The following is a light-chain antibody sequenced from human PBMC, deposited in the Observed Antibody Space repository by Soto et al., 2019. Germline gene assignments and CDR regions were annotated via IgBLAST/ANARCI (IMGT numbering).Light chain of an antibody. V-gene: IGLV2-8*01. CDR2: EVE. J-gene: IGLJ1*01. Sequence: QSALTQPPSASGSPGQSVTVSCTGTSSDVGGYNYVSWYQQHPGKAPKLMIYEVEKRPSGVPDRFSGSKSGNTASLTVSGLQAEDEADYFCSSYAGSTNFYVFGTGTKVTVL. CDR1: SSDVGGYNY. CDR3: SSYAGSTNFYV.